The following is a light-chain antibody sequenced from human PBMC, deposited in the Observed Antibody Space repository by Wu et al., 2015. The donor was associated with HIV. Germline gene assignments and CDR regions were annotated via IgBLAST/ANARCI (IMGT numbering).Light chain of an antibody. Sequence: IVMTQSPPTLSLSPGERATLSCRASQSVSSNLAWYQQKPGQAPRLLIYGASTRAPGIPARFSGSGSGTEFTLTISSMQSEDFAVYYCQQYNKWPRGFGQGTKVEIK. V-gene: IGKV3-15*01. CDR1: QSVSSN. CDR2: GAS. J-gene: IGKJ1*01. CDR3: QQYNKWPRG.